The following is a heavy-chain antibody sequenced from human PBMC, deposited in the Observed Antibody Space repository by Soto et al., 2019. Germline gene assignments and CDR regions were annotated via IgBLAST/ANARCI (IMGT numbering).Heavy chain of an antibody. CDR2: IKSKTDGGTT. J-gene: IGHJ4*02. Sequence: GGSLRLSCAASGFTFSKASMSWVRQAPGKGLEWVGRIKSKTDGGTTDYAAPVKGRFTISRDDSKNTLYLQMNRLKTEVMAVYYCTPDRAKGLGFCGDWGRGTVLTVS. V-gene: IGHV3-15*01. D-gene: IGHD2-21*01. CDR1: GFTFSKAS. CDR3: TPDRAKGLGFCGD.